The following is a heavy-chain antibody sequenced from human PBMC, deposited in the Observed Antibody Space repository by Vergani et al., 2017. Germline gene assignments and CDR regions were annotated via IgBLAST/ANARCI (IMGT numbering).Heavy chain of an antibody. CDR2: ISSSSSYI. CDR3: ARAQDKPYYDFWSGYPDAFDI. CDR1: GFTFSSYS. D-gene: IGHD3-3*01. V-gene: IGHV3-21*01. J-gene: IGHJ3*02. Sequence: EVQLVESGGGLVKPGGSLRLSCAASGFTFSSYSMNWVRQAPGKGLEWASSISSSSSYIYYADSVKGRFTISRDNAKNSRYLQMNSLRAEDTAVYYCARAQDKPYYDFWSGYPDAFDIWGQGTMVTVSS.